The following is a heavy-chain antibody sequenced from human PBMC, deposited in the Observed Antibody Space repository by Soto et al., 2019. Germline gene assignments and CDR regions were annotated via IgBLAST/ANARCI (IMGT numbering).Heavy chain of an antibody. D-gene: IGHD3-10*01. CDR1: GYTFRSYD. CDR2: VNPNTGNT. V-gene: IGHV1-8*01. Sequence: QVQLVQSGAEVKKPGASVKVSCTGSGYTFRSYDIHWVRQATGQGLEWMGWVNPNTGNTGYAQKFQGRVTMTRDMSKSSAYTEVTSLTSEDTAIYYCARAYGAGAFDVRGQGTLVSVSS. J-gene: IGHJ5*02. CDR3: ARAYGAGAFDV.